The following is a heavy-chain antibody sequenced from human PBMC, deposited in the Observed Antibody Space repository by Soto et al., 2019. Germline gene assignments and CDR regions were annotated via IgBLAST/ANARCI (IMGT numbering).Heavy chain of an antibody. J-gene: IGHJ3*02. D-gene: IGHD6-13*01. V-gene: IGHV5-51*01. Sequence: HGESLKISCKGSGYSFTSYWIGWVRQMPGKGLEWMGIIYPGDSDTRYSPSFQGQVTISADKSISTAYLQWSSLKASDTAMYYCATLSPDIAAAGTYAFDIWGQGTMVPVSS. CDR2: IYPGDSDT. CDR1: GYSFTSYW. CDR3: ATLSPDIAAAGTYAFDI.